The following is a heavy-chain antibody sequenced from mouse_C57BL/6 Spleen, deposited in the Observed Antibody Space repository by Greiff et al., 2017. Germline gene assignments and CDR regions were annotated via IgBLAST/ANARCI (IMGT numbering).Heavy chain of an antibody. D-gene: IGHD1-1*01. CDR1: GYAFSSSW. J-gene: IGHJ2*01. CDR2: IYPGDGDT. Sequence: QVQLQQSGPELVKPGASVKISCKASGYAFSSSWMTWVKQRPGKGLEWIGRIYPGDGDTNYNGKFKGKATLTVNKSSSTAYMQLSSLTSEDSAVYCCESSSQYYIDYWGQGTTLTVSS. CDR3: ESSSQYYIDY. V-gene: IGHV1-82*01.